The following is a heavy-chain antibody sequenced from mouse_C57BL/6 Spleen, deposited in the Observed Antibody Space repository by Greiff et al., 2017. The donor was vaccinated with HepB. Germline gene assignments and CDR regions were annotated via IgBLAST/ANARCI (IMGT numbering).Heavy chain of an antibody. V-gene: IGHV2-2*01. CDR3: ARNFITTVVDWYFDV. CDR2: IWSGGST. Sequence: VQLQQSGPGLVQPSQSLSITCTVSGFSLTSYGVHWVRQSPGKGLEWLGVIWSGGSTDYNAAFISRLSISKDNSKSQVFFKMNNLQADDTAIYYCARNFITTVVDWYFDVWGTGTTVTVSS. CDR1: GFSLTSYG. D-gene: IGHD1-1*01. J-gene: IGHJ1*03.